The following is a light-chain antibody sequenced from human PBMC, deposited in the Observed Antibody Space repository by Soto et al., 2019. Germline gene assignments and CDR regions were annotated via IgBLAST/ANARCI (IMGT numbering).Light chain of an antibody. CDR1: QTISIW. Sequence: DIQMTQSPSTLSSCVGDIFTISCRASQTISIWLAWYQQKPGKAPKLLIYLASSLESGVPSRFSGSGSGTEFTLTISNLQPDDFATYYCQQSNTYSWTFGQGTKVDI. V-gene: IGKV1-5*03. CDR3: QQSNTYSWT. CDR2: LAS. J-gene: IGKJ1*01.